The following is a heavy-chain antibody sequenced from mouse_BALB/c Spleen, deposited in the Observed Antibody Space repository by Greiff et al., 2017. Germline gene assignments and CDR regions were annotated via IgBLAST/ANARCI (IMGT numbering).Heavy chain of an antibody. V-gene: IGHV3-8*02. D-gene: IGHD1-1*01. Sequence: EVQLQESGPSLVKPSQTLSLTCSVTGDSITSGYWNWIRKFPGNKLEYMGYISYSGSTYYNPSLKSRISITRDTSKNQYYLQLNSVTTEDTATYYCARSRGSSSAWFAYWGQGTLVTVSA. J-gene: IGHJ3*01. CDR3: ARSRGSSSAWFAY. CDR2: ISYSGST. CDR1: GDSITSGY.